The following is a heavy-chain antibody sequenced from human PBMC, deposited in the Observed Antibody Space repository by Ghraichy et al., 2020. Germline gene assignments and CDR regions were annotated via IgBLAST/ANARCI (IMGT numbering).Heavy chain of an antibody. D-gene: IGHD3-10*01. CDR2: INHSGST. J-gene: IGHJ4*02. V-gene: IGHV4-34*01. CDR3: ARGGILIPARYYYGSGKIDY. CDR1: VGSLSGYY. Sequence: SETLSLTCVVYVGSLSGYYWSWIRPPPGKGMEWIGEINHSGSTNYNPSLKSRVTLSVDTSKNQFSLKLSSVTAADTAVYYCARGGILIPARYYYGSGKIDYWGQGTLVTVSS.